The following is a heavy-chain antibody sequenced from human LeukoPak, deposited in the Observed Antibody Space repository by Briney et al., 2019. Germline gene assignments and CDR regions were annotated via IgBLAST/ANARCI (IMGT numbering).Heavy chain of an antibody. CDR2: ISSSSSTI. Sequence: GGSLRLSCAASGFTFSSYSMNWVRQAPGKGLEWVSYISSSSSTIYYSDSVKGRFTISRDNAKNSLYLQMTSLRAEETAVYYCARVQITIFGVDPGAFDIWGQGKMVTVSS. J-gene: IGHJ3*02. D-gene: IGHD3-3*01. V-gene: IGHV3-48*01. CDR1: GFTFSSYS. CDR3: ARVQITIFGVDPGAFDI.